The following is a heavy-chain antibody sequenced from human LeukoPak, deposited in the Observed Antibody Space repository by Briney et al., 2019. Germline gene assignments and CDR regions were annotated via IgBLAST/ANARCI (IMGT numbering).Heavy chain of an antibody. D-gene: IGHD4-17*01. CDR3: ARDYGDPRYYYYYMDV. CDR2: IYTSGST. J-gene: IGHJ6*03. V-gene: IGHV4-4*07. Sequence: PSETLSLTCTVSGGSISSYYWSWIRQPAGKGLEWIGRIYTSGSTNYNPSLKSRVTMSVDTSKIQFSLKLSSVTAADTAVYYCARDYGDPRYYYYYMDVWGKGTTVTVSS. CDR1: GGSISSYY.